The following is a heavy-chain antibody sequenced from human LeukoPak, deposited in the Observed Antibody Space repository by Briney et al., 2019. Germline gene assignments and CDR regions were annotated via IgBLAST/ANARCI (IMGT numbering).Heavy chain of an antibody. Sequence: PGGSLRLSCAASGFTFSNYAMNWVRQAPGKGLEWVSSISGRSPDIYYADSVKGRFTISRDNAKKSLFLQMNSLRAEDTAVYYCARRGYYDSSGFDYWGQGTLVTVSS. V-gene: IGHV3-21*01. CDR2: ISGRSPDI. CDR3: ARRGYYDSSGFDY. D-gene: IGHD3-22*01. J-gene: IGHJ4*02. CDR1: GFTFSNYA.